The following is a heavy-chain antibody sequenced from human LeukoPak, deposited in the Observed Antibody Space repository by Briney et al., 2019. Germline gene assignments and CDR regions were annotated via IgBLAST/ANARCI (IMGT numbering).Heavy chain of an antibody. CDR3: ARGFDRSGYYDY. V-gene: IGHV4-34*01. J-gene: IGHJ4*02. CDR1: GGSFSGYY. Sequence: PSETLSLTCAVYGGSFSGYYWSWIRQPPGKGLEWIGEINHSGSTNYNPSLKSRVTISVDTSKNQFSLKLSSVTAADTAVYYCARGFDRSGYYDYWGQGNLVTVSS. CDR2: INHSGST. D-gene: IGHD3-22*01.